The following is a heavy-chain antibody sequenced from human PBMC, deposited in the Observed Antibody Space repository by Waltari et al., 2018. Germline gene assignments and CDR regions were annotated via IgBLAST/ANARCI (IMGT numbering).Heavy chain of an antibody. CDR1: GFTLSDYV. V-gene: IGHV3-23*01. Sequence: EVQLLESGGGLAQPGGSLRLSCAASGFTLSDYVMTWVRQTPGKGLEWVSSITGRGSNTYYADSVKGRFSISRDNSKNTLYLQMDSLRVGDTAMYYCARGYLRGWEQIGHWGQGTLVTVSS. CDR3: ARGYLRGWEQIGH. J-gene: IGHJ1*01. CDR2: ITGRGSNT. D-gene: IGHD6-19*01.